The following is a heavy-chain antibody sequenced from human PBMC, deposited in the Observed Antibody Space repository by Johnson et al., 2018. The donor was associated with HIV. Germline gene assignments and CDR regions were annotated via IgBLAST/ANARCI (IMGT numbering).Heavy chain of an antibody. Sequence: VQLVESGGGLVQPGGSLRLSCAASGFTVSSNYMSWVRQAPGKGLEWVSVIYSGGSTYYADSVKGRFTISRDNAKNSLYLQMNSLRAEDTAVYYCARDRDNFWSGYPDAFDIWGHGTMVTVSS. D-gene: IGHD3-3*01. CDR3: ARDRDNFWSGYPDAFDI. CDR1: GFTVSSNY. CDR2: IYSGGST. V-gene: IGHV3-66*01. J-gene: IGHJ3*02.